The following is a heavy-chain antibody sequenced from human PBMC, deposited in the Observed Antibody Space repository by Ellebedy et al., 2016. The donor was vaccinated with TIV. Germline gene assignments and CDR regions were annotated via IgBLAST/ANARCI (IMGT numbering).Heavy chain of an antibody. J-gene: IGHJ5*02. CDR3: ARDRIPVAGTGFDP. CDR1: GFTVSSNY. D-gene: IGHD6-19*01. V-gene: IGHV3-53*01. CDR2: IYSGGST. Sequence: GESLKISCAASGFTVSSNYMSWVRQAPGKGLEWVSVIYSGGSTYYADSVKGRFTISRDNAKNSLFLQMNSLRVEDTAVYYCARDRIPVAGTGFDPWGQGTLVTVSS.